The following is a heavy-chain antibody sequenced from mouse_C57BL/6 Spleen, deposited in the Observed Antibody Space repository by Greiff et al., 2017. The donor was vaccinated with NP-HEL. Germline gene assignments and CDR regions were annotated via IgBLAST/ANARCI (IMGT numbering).Heavy chain of an antibody. CDR2: IDPSDSYT. CDR1: GYTFTSYW. J-gene: IGHJ4*01. V-gene: IGHV1-69*01. CDR3: ARSLSNWRMDY. D-gene: IGHD2-5*01. Sequence: QVQLQQPGAELVMPGASVTLSCKASGYTFTSYWMHWVKQRPGQGLEWIGEIDPSDSYTNYNQKFKGKSTLTVDKSSSTAYMQLSSLTSEDSAVYYCARSLSNWRMDYWGQGTSVTVSS.